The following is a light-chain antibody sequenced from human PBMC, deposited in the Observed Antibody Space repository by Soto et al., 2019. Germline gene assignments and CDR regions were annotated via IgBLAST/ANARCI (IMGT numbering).Light chain of an antibody. V-gene: IGKV1-5*01. Sequence: DMGMTQFPSTLPASVGDRVTITWRASQSISNLSAWYQQKPGKAPKLLIYDASSLESGVPSSFSGSGSGTEFTLTISSMKPDDSATYYCQQYNSYWTFGHGTKVDI. CDR1: QSISNL. J-gene: IGKJ1*01. CDR2: DAS. CDR3: QQYNSYWT.